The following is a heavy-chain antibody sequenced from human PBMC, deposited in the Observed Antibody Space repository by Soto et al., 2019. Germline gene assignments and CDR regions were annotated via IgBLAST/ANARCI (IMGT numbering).Heavy chain of an antibody. CDR1: GGTFSSYT. J-gene: IGHJ6*03. Sequence: QVQLVRSGAEVKKPGSSVKVSCKASGGTFSSYTISWVRQAPGQGLEWMGKIIPILGIANYAQKFQGRVTITADKSTSTAYMELSSLRSEDTAVYYCARGYCSGGSCYSRYSYYYMDVWGKGTTVTVSS. CDR2: IIPILGIA. V-gene: IGHV1-69*02. CDR3: ARGYCSGGSCYSRYSYYYMDV. D-gene: IGHD2-15*01.